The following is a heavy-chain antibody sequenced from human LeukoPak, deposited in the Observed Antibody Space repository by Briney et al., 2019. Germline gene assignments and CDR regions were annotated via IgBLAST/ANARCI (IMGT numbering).Heavy chain of an antibody. CDR1: GYTFTGYY. CDR2: VNPDSGGT. Sequence: ASVKVSCKTSGYTFTGYYIHWVRQAPGQGLEWMGWVNPDSGGTTYAQKFQDRVTMTRDTSITTAFMELSRLRSDDTAVYCCARDSGPGTFDIWGQGTMVTVSS. CDR3: ARDSGPGTFDI. J-gene: IGHJ3*02. D-gene: IGHD3-10*01. V-gene: IGHV1-2*02.